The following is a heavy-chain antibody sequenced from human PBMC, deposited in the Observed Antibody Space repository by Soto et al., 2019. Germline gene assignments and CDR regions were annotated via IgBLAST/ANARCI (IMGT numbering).Heavy chain of an antibody. CDR1: GFTFGDYV. V-gene: IGHV3-30*14. Sequence: QVRLVESGGGVVQPGTSLRLSCAASGFTFGDYVIHWVRQAAGKGLEWVASMTYDGATEYYADSVKGRFTMSRDNSKRALSLQMNSLRPDDTAVYYCARVRLSIAVNDALDVWGQGTTVTVSS. CDR3: ARVRLSIAVNDALDV. D-gene: IGHD3-3*02. J-gene: IGHJ3*01. CDR2: MTYDGATE.